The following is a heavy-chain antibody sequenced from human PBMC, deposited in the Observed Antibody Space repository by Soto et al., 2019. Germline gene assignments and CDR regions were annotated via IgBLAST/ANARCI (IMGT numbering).Heavy chain of an antibody. V-gene: IGHV3-23*01. CDR1: GFSFSSYA. J-gene: IGHJ4*02. CDR3: AKGSIEYSASVDN. CDR2: ISARGGRS. Sequence: VQLLESGGGLVQPGGSLRLSCAASGFSFSSYAMVWVRQAPGKGLEWVSVISARGGRSYFADSVKGRFTISRDNSKKVLSLEMNSLRADDTAIYFCAKGSIEYSASVDNWGQGTLVLVSS. D-gene: IGHD5-12*01.